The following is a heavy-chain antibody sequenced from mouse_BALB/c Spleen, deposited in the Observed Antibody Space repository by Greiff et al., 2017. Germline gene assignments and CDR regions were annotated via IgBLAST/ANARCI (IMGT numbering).Heavy chain of an antibody. CDR3: ARSGYYGSSYFDY. D-gene: IGHD1-1*01. CDR2: ILPGSGST. Sequence: VQLQESGAELMKPGASVKISCKATGYTFSSYWIEWVKQRPGHGLEWIGEILPGSGSTNYNEKFKGKATFTADTSSNTAYMQLSSLTSEDSAVYYCARSGYYGSSYFDYWGQGTTLTVSS. V-gene: IGHV1-9*01. CDR1: GYTFSSYW. J-gene: IGHJ2*01.